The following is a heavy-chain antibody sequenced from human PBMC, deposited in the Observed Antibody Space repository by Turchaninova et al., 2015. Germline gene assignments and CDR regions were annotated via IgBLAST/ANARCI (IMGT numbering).Heavy chain of an antibody. J-gene: IGHJ6*02. CDR3: ARMPSSTIQDYYYGLDV. CDR2: TVSNDQT. CDR1: CFSLINAKMG. D-gene: IGHD5/OR15-5a*01. V-gene: IGHV2-26*01. Sequence: QVTLKESGPVLVKPTETLTRTCTVSCFSLINAKMGVNRIRQPPGKALEGLAHTVSNDQTSYSHSLESRLTISKDTSKSQVVLTMTNMDPVDTGTYYCARMPSSTIQDYYYGLDVWGQGTTVTVSS.